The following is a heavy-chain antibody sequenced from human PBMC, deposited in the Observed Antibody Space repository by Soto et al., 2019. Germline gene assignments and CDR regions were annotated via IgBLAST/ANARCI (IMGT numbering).Heavy chain of an antibody. CDR1: GGSISSGGYS. CDR3: ARNVAEIAAAGLNWFDP. D-gene: IGHD6-13*01. CDR2: IYHSGST. J-gene: IGHJ5*02. V-gene: IGHV4-30-2*01. Sequence: PSETLSLTCAVSGGSISSGGYSWSWIRQPPGKGLEWIGYIYHSGSTYYNPSLKSRVTISVDRSKNQFSLKLSSVTAADTAVYYCARNVAEIAAAGLNWFDPWGPGTLVTVSS.